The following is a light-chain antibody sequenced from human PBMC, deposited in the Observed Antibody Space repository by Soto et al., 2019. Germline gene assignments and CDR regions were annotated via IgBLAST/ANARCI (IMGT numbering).Light chain of an antibody. CDR2: RAS. CDR3: QQFNPNSLPWT. V-gene: IGKV1-5*03. Sequence: DIQMTQSPSTLSASVGDRVTITCRASQSISDWLAWYQQKPGKAPKLLIYRASSLESGVPLRFSGSGSGTEFTLTISSLKPDDFATYYCQQFNPNSLPWTFGQGTKVDI. J-gene: IGKJ1*01. CDR1: QSISDW.